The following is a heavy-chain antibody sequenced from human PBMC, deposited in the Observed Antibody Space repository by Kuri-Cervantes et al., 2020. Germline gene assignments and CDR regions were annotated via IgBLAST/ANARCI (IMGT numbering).Heavy chain of an antibody. V-gene: IGHV3-48*01. Sequence: GGSLRLSCAASGFTFSSYSMNWVRQAPGKGLEWVSYISRSSSTIYYADSVKGRFTISRDNSKNTLYLQMNSLRAEDTAVYYCAKRGSGITGWFDPWGQGTLVTVSS. CDR3: AKRGSGITGWFDP. J-gene: IGHJ5*02. CDR2: ISRSSSTI. CDR1: GFTFSSYS. D-gene: IGHD1-26*01.